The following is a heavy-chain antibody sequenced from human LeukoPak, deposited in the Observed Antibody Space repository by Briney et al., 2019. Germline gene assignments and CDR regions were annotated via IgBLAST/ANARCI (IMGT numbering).Heavy chain of an antibody. Sequence: SETLSLTCTVSGGSISTYSWSWIRQPLGKGLEWIGYIYNSENTNYNPSLKSRVTISVDTSKNQFSLKLSSVTAADTAVYYCARVDRSGSDYWGQGIMVTVSS. D-gene: IGHD3-10*01. CDR1: GGSISTYS. V-gene: IGHV4-59*01. J-gene: IGHJ4*02. CDR2: IYNSENT. CDR3: ARVDRSGSDY.